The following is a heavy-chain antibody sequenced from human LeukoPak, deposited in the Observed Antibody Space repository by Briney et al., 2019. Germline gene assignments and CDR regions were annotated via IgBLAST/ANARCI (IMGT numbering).Heavy chain of an antibody. CDR2: INPNSGGT. V-gene: IGHV1-2*02. CDR1: GYTFTGYD. J-gene: IGHJ4*02. Sequence: ASVKVSCKASGYTFTGYDMHWVRQAPGQGLEWMGWINPNSGGTNYAQKFQGRVTMTRDTSISTAYMELSRLRSDDTAVYYCARDAPFRQDFDYWGQGTLVTVSS. CDR3: ARDAPFRQDFDY.